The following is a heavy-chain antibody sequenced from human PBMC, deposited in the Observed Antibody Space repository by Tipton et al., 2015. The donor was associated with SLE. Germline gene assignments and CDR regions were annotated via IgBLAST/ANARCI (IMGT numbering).Heavy chain of an antibody. V-gene: IGHV4-59*01. Sequence: TLSLTCTVSGGSISNYFWTWIRQSPGKGLEWIGYIAYSGSANYSPALKSRVTMSVDTSKNQFSLKLSPVTAADTAVYYCARDRTRGGSRWYGNAFDVWGRGTMVTVSS. CDR2: IAYSGSA. J-gene: IGHJ3*01. D-gene: IGHD6-13*01. CDR3: ARDRTRGGSRWYGNAFDV. CDR1: GGSISNYF.